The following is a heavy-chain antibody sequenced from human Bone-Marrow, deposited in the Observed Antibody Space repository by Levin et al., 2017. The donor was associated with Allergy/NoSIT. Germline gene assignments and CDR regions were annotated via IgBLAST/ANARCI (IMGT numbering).Heavy chain of an antibody. CDR1: GFMFRNFS. Sequence: GESLKISCAASGFMFRNFSMHWVRQAPGKGLEWLTVISYDGTHKYYADSVKGRFTISRDNSKNTVSLRMNSLRAADTAVFYCASLNWNDVVNLWGQGTLVTVSS. D-gene: IGHD1-1*01. V-gene: IGHV3-30*04. J-gene: IGHJ5*02. CDR3: ASLNWNDVVNL. CDR2: ISYDGTHK.